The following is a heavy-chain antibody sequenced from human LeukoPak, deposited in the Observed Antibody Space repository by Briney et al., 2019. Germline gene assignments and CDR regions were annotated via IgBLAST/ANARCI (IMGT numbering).Heavy chain of an antibody. CDR2: IYSGGST. J-gene: IGHJ4*02. D-gene: IGHD4-23*01. CDR3: ARGSRWVAPDY. CDR1: GFTFSSYA. Sequence: AGGSLRLSCAASGFTFSSYAMSWVRQAPGEGLEWVSVIYSGGSTYYADSVKGRFTISRDNSKNTVSLQMNSLRADDTAVYYCARGSRWVAPDYWGQGTLVTVSS. V-gene: IGHV3-53*01.